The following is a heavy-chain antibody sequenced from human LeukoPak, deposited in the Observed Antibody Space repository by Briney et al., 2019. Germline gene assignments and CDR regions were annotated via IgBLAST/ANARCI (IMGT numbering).Heavy chain of an antibody. V-gene: IGHV3-48*01. Sequence: PGGSLRLSCAASGFTFSTSNMNWVRQAPGKGLEWVSYISTSSGSIYYADSVKGRFTISRDDAENSLYLQMNSLRADDTAVYYCARGRVVVPAAHEDNWFDPWGQGTLVTVSS. CDR3: ARGRVVVPAAHEDNWFDP. CDR2: ISTSSGSI. CDR1: GFTFSTSN. J-gene: IGHJ5*02. D-gene: IGHD2-2*01.